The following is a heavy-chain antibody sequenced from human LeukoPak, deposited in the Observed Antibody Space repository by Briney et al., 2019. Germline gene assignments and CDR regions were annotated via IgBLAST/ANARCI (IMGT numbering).Heavy chain of an antibody. CDR3: AGGSGRTFDY. V-gene: IGHV2-5*02. CDR1: GFSLSTSGVG. Sequence: SGPTLVNPTQTLTLTCTFSGFSLSTSGVGVGWIRQPPGKALEWLALIYWDDDKRYRPSLESRLTLTKDTSRNQVVLKMTNMDPVDTATYCCAGGSGRTFDYWGQGTLVTVSS. CDR2: IYWDDDK. D-gene: IGHD3-10*01. J-gene: IGHJ4*02.